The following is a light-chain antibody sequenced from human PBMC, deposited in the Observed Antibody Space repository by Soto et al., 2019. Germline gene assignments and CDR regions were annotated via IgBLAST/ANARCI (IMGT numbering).Light chain of an antibody. V-gene: IGKV3-20*01. CDR2: GAS. CDR1: HSISSY. J-gene: IGKJ1*01. Sequence: EIVVTQSPATPSVSPGERATLSCRASHSISSYLAWYQQKPGQAPRLLIYGASNRATGIPDRFSGSGSGTDFTLTISRLEPEDFAVYYCQQYGSSGTFGQGTKVDI. CDR3: QQYGSSGT.